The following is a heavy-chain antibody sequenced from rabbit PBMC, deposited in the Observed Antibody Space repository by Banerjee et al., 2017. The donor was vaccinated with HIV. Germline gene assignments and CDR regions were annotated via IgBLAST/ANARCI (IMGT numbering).Heavy chain of an antibody. CDR1: GFTISSSYY. CDR2: INTGSIDNT. CDR3: ARRDPDADYVFKL. J-gene: IGHJ4*01. Sequence: QSLEESGGDLVKPGASLTLTCTASGFTISSSYYMCWVRQAPGKGLEWIGCINTGSIDNTWYASWAKGRFTISKTSSTTVTLQMTSLTTADTATYFCARRDPDADYVFKLWGPGTLVTVS. V-gene: IGHV1S40*01. D-gene: IGHD2-1*01.